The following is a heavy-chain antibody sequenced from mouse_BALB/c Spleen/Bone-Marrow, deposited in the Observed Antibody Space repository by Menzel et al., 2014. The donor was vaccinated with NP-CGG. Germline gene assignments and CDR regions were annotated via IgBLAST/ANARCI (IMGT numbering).Heavy chain of an antibody. D-gene: IGHD1-1*01. V-gene: IGHV4-1*02. CDR3: ARLSYYGRFAY. CDR1: GFDFSRYR. J-gene: IGHJ3*01. Sequence: EVQRVESGGGLVQPGGSLKLSCAASGFDFSRYRMSWVRQAPGKGLEWIGEINPDSSTINYAPSLKDKFILSRDNAKNTLYLQMSKVRSDDTALYYCARLSYYGRFAYWGQGTLVTVSA. CDR2: INPDSSTI.